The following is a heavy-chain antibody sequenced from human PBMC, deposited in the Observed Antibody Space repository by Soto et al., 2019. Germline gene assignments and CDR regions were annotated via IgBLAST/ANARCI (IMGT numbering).Heavy chain of an antibody. J-gene: IGHJ4*02. D-gene: IGHD2-15*01. V-gene: IGHV3-23*01. CDR3: AKHLSNGSPDY. CDR2: ISGSGGGT. Sequence: GGSLRLSCAASGFTFSSHAMSWVRQAPGKGLEWVSLISGSGGGTYYADSVKGRFTISRDNSKNTLYLQMNSLRAEDTAVFYCAKHLSNGSPDYWGQGTLVTVSS. CDR1: GFTFSSHA.